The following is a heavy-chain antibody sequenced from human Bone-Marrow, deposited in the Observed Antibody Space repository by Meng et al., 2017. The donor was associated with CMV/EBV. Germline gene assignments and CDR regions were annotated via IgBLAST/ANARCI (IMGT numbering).Heavy chain of an antibody. CDR1: GFTFSSYW. D-gene: IGHD3-22*01. J-gene: IGHJ4*02. CDR3: ARGDYYDSSGYYSAFDY. V-gene: IGHV3-7*03. CDR2: IKQDGSEK. Sequence: GESLKISCAASGFTFSSYWMSWVRQAPGKGLEWVANIKQDGSEKYYVDSVKGRFTISRDNAKNSLYLQMNSLRAEDTALYYCARGDYYDSSGYYSAFDYWGQGTLVTVSS.